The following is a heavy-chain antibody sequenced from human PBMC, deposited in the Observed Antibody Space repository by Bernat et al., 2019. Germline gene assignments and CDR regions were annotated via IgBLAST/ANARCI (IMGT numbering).Heavy chain of an antibody. V-gene: IGHV3-23*01. Sequence: EVQLLESGGGLVQPGGSLRLSCAASGFTFSSYAMTWVRQAPGKGLEWVSGIGASGGSTYYADSVKGRFTISRDNTKNSLYLQMNSLRAEDTAIYYCARRVRRYYDYWGQGTLVTVSS. CDR2: IGASGGST. J-gene: IGHJ4*02. CDR3: ARRVRRYYDY. CDR1: GFTFSSYA. D-gene: IGHD3-10*01.